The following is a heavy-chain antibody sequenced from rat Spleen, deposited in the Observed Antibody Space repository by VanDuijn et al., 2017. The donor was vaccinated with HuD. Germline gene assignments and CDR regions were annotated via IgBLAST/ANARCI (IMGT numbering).Heavy chain of an antibody. J-gene: IGHJ2*01. CDR3: ALETGSSFDY. CDR1: GHSITSNY. V-gene: IGHV3-1*01. Sequence: EVQLQESGPGLVKPSQSLSLTCSVTGHSITSNYWGWIRKFPGNKMEWMGYIGYSGRTSYNPSLKSRISITRDTSKNQFFLQMNTLKEEDTAIYYCALETGSSFDYWGQGVMVTVSS. D-gene: IGHD5-1*01. CDR2: IGYSGRT.